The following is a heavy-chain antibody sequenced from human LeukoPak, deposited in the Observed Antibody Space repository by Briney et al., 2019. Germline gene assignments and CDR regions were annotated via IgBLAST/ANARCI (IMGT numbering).Heavy chain of an antibody. CDR3: ARESEQQPYNWFDP. D-gene: IGHD6-13*01. J-gene: IGHJ5*02. CDR2: IYYSGST. Sequence: SETLSLTCTVSGGSISSSSYYWGWIRQPPGKGLEWIGSIYYSGSTYYNPSLKSRVTISVDTSKNQFSLKLSSVTAADTAVYYCARESEQQPYNWFDPWGQGTLVTVSS. CDR1: GGSISSSSYY. V-gene: IGHV4-39*07.